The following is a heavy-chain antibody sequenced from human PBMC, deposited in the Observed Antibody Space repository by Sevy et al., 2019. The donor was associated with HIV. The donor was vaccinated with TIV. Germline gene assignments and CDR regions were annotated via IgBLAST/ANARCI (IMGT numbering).Heavy chain of an antibody. J-gene: IGHJ5*02. CDR1: GGSISSNSYY. D-gene: IGHD4-17*01. CDR2: IYYSGTT. CDR3: ARLNYGDYSNYFDP. V-gene: IGHV4-39*01. Sequence: SETLSLTCTVSGGSISSNSYYWVWIRPPPGQGLEWIGSIYYSGTTYYNPSLKSRVTISIDTSKTQFSLKLSSVTAADTAIFYCARLNYGDYSNYFDPWGQGSLVTVSS.